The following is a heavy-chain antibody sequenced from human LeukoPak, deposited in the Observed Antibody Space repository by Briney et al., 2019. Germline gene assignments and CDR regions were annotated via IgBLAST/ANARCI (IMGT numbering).Heavy chain of an antibody. D-gene: IGHD6-19*01. CDR1: GFTFDDYA. V-gene: IGHV3-9*01. CDR3: AKDIGSSGTDY. CDR2: ISWNSGSI. Sequence: GGSLRLSCAASGFTFDDYAMHWVRQAPGKGLEWVSGISWNSGSIGYADSVKGRFTISRDNSKNTLYLQMNSLRAEGTAVYYCAKDIGSSGTDYWGQGTLVTVSS. J-gene: IGHJ4*02.